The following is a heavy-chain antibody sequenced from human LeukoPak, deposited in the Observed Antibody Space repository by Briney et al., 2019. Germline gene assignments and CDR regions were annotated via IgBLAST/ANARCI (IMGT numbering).Heavy chain of an antibody. CDR1: GFTFSSYA. CDR3: AKDSLGWDYDSSGSDY. CDR2: ISGSGGST. D-gene: IGHD3-22*01. V-gene: IGHV3-23*01. J-gene: IGHJ4*02. Sequence: GGSLRLSCAASGFTFSSYAMSWVRQAPGKGLEWVSAISGSGGSTYYADSVKGRFTISRDNSKNTLYLQMNSLRAEDTAVYYCAKDSLGWDYDSSGSDYWGQGTLVTVSS.